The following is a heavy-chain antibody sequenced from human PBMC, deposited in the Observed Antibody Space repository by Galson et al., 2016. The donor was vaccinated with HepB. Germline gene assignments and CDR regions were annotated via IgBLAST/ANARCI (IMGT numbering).Heavy chain of an antibody. V-gene: IGHV1-69*13. CDR3: ARLGATVLDY. J-gene: IGHJ4*02. D-gene: IGHD3-16*01. CDR1: GGTFSSYT. CDR2: ILPIFGTA. Sequence: SVKVSCKASGGTFSSYTTSWVRQAPGQGPEWMGGILPIFGTANYAQKFQGRVTITAGESTSTAYMELSSLKSEDTAIYYCARLGATVLDYWGQGTLVTVSS.